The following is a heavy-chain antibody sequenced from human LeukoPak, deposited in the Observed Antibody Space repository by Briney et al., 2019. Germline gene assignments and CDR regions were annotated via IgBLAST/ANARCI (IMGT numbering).Heavy chain of an antibody. Sequence: PGGSLRLSCAASRFTFSNYGVNWVRQAPGKGLEWVSYINSRSSTIYYADSVRGRFTISRDNAKHSLYLQMNSLKAEDTAIYYLAREVGTPQAFDIWGQGTMVTVSS. CDR1: RFTFSNYG. D-gene: IGHD1-26*01. CDR2: INSRSSTI. CDR3: AREVGTPQAFDI. V-gene: IGHV3-48*01. J-gene: IGHJ3*02.